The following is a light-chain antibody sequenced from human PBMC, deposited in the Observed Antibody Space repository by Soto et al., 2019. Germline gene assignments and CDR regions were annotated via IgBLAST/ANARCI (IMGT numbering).Light chain of an antibody. J-gene: IGLJ3*02. V-gene: IGLV1-47*01. CDR1: SSNIGSNY. CDR2: RNN. Sequence: QSVLTQPPSASGTPGQRVTISCSGSSSNIGSNYVYWYQQLPGTAPKLLIYRNNQRPSGVPDQFSGSKSGPSASLAISGLRSEDEADYYCAAWDDSLSGLGVFGGGTKLTVL. CDR3: AAWDDSLSGLGV.